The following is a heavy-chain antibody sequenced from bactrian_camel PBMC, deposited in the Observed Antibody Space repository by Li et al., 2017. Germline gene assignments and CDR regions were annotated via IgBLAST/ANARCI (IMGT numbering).Heavy chain of an antibody. D-gene: IGHD6*01. V-gene: IGHV3S14*01. CDR2: FNSPDGTT. J-gene: IGHJ4*01. CDR1: GVTVSSYS. CDR3: ASYGDKWDYKY. Sequence: HVQLVESGGGSVQAGGSLRLSCAASGVTVSSYSMGWYRQAPGKGREPVSTFNSPDGTTFYADSVKGRFTISRDNGKNTLYLQLNSLKIGDTAMYYCASYGDKWDYKYWGQGTQVTVS.